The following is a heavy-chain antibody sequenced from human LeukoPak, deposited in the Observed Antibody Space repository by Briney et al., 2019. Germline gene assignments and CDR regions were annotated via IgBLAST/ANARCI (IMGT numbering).Heavy chain of an antibody. V-gene: IGHV1-18*01. CDR2: ISPYNGNT. CDR1: GYTFTRYG. J-gene: IGHJ4*02. CDR3: AREGDGYNSAFDY. D-gene: IGHD5-24*01. Sequence: GASVTVSCKASGYTFTRYGISWVRQAPGQGLKWMGWISPYNGNTNYAQKLQGRVTMTTDTSTSTAYMELRSLRSDDTAVYYCAREGDGYNSAFDYWGQGTLVTVSS.